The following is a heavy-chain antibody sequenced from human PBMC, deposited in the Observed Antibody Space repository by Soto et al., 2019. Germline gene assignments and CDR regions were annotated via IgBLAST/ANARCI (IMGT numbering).Heavy chain of an antibody. V-gene: IGHV3-23*01. CDR1: GFTFSSYA. J-gene: IGHJ1*01. Sequence: EVQLLESGGGLVQPGGSLRLSCAASGFTFSSYAMSWVRQAPGKGLEWVSAISGSGGSTYYADSVKGRFTISRDNSKNTLYLQMNSLRAEDTAVYYCAKADCGGDCYTGSDEYFQQWGQGTLVTVSS. CDR2: ISGSGGST. CDR3: AKADCGGDCYTGSDEYFQQ. D-gene: IGHD2-21*02.